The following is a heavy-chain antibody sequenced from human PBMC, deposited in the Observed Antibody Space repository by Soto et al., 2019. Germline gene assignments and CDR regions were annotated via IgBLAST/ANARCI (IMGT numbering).Heavy chain of an antibody. CDR2: ISYDGSNK. CDR3: AKDGLYPMGAITMIVGVFDY. Sequence: PGGSLRLSCAASGFTFSSYGMHWVRQAPGKGLEWVAVISYDGSNKYYADSVKGRFTISRDNSKNTLYLQMNSLRAEDTAVYYCAKDGLYPMGAITMIVGVFDYWGQGTLVTVSS. J-gene: IGHJ4*02. D-gene: IGHD3-22*01. CDR1: GFTFSSYG. V-gene: IGHV3-30*18.